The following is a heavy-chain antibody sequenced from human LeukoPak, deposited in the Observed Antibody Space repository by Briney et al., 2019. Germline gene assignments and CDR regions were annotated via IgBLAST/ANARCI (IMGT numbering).Heavy chain of an antibody. CDR3: ARDWGSRGSPGYFDY. CDR2: ISAYDGNT. J-gene: IGHJ4*02. CDR1: GYTFMSYG. V-gene: IGHV1-18*01. Sequence: GASVKVSCKASGYTFMSYGISWVRQAPGQGLEWMGWISAYDGNTNYVQKLQGRVTMTIDTSTSTAYMELRSLRSDDTAVYYCARDWGSRGSPGYFDYWGQGTLVTVSS. D-gene: IGHD2-15*01.